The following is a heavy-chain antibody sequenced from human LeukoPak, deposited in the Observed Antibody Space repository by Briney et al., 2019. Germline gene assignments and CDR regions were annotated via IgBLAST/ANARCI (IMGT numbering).Heavy chain of an antibody. CDR2: IVSNGGST. J-gene: IGHJ4*02. CDR3: ARGRNFDY. V-gene: IGHV3-64*01. Sequence: LPGGSLRLSCAASGFMFSSYPMHWVRQAPGKRLEYVSAIVSNGGSTYYANSVEGRFTISRDNSNNMVYLQMGSLRAEDMAVYYCARGRNFDYWGQGTLVTVSS. CDR1: GFMFSSYP.